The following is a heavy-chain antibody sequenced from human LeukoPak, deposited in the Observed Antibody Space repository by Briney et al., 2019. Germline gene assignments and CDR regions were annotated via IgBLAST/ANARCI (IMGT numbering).Heavy chain of an antibody. J-gene: IGHJ4*02. CDR3: ARDKTRRSWFTSPVDY. D-gene: IGHD6-13*01. CDR2: INAYNGNT. CDR1: VYTLTIYG. Sequence: ASETVSFRASVYTLTIYGFSWVRQAPGQGLGWMGCINAYNGNTNYENKPQGRVTMTTDTSTSTAYIELGGLRADDTAVYYCARDKTRRSWFTSPVDYWGQGTLVTVSS. V-gene: IGHV1-18*04.